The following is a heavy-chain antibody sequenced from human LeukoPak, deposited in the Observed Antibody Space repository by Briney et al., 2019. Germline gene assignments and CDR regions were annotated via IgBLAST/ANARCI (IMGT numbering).Heavy chain of an antibody. Sequence: TGGSLRLSCAASGFTVSSNYMSWVRQAPGKGLEWVSVIYSGGSTYYADSVKGRFTISRDNSKNTLYLQMNSLRAEDTAVYYCAKGPKPGAITMVRGVRSYYYYMDVWGKGTTVTISS. D-gene: IGHD3-10*01. J-gene: IGHJ6*03. CDR3: AKGPKPGAITMVRGVRSYYYYMDV. CDR1: GFTVSSNY. CDR2: IYSGGST. V-gene: IGHV3-53*01.